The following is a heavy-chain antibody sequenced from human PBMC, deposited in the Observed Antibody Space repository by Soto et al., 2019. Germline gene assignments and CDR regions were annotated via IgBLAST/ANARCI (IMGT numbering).Heavy chain of an antibody. CDR3: ARDRGRGPTTVPHFDY. Sequence: QVQLQESGPGLVKPSQTLSLTCTVSGGYISSGGYYWSWIRQHPGKGLEWIGYIYYSGSTYYNPSLKSRVTISVDTSKNQFSLKLSSVTAADTAVYYWARDRGRGPTTVPHFDYWGQGTLVTVSS. J-gene: IGHJ4*02. CDR2: IYYSGST. CDR1: GGYISSGGYY. V-gene: IGHV4-31*03. D-gene: IGHD4-17*01.